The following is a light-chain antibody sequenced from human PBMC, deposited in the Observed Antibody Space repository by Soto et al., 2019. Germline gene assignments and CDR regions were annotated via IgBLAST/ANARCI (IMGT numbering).Light chain of an antibody. V-gene: IGKV1-39*01. CDR2: AAS. J-gene: IGKJ1*01. CDR1: QSISSY. Sequence: IHMTQSTSCLSASVGDRVTITFRASQSISSYLNWYQLKPGKPPRLLIYAASSLQSGVPSRFSGSGSGTDFTLTINSLQPEDFATYSCQQSYNSPQTFGQGTKVDVK. CDR3: QQSYNSPQT.